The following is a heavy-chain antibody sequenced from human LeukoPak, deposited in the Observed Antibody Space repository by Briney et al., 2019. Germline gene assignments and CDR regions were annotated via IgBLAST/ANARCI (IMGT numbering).Heavy chain of an antibody. J-gene: IGHJ4*02. Sequence: GGSLRLSCAASGFTFSSYALSWVRQAPGKGLEWVSAISGSGGSTYYADSAKGRFTISRDNSKNTLYLQMNSPRAENTAVYYCAKSYSRFLEWLLLYFDYWGQGTLVTVSS. V-gene: IGHV3-23*01. CDR1: GFTFSSYA. CDR3: AKSYSRFLEWLLLYFDY. CDR2: ISGSGGST. D-gene: IGHD3-3*01.